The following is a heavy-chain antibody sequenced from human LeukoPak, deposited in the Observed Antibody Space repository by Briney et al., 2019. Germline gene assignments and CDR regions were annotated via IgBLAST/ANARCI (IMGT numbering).Heavy chain of an antibody. CDR3: VKDSSSWPTDYDY. V-gene: IGHV3-64D*06. CDR1: GFTFSSYA. J-gene: IGHJ4*02. D-gene: IGHD6-13*01. Sequence: GGSLRLSCSASGFTFSSYAVHWVRQAPGKGLEYVSAISSNGGSTYYADSVRGRFTISRDNSKNTLYLQMSSLRAEDTAVYYCVKDSSSWPTDYDYWGQGTLVTVSS. CDR2: ISSNGGST.